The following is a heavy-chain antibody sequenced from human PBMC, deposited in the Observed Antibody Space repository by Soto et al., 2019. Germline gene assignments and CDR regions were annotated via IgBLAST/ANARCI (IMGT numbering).Heavy chain of an antibody. Sequence: PGESLKISCKGSGYSFTSYWISWVRQMPGKGLEWMGRIDPSDSYTNYSPSFQGHVTISADKPISTAYLQWSSLKASDTAMYYCARRRYCSGGSCWGFDYWGQGTLVTVSS. J-gene: IGHJ4*02. V-gene: IGHV5-10-1*01. CDR3: ARRRYCSGGSCWGFDY. CDR1: GYSFTSYW. D-gene: IGHD2-15*01. CDR2: IDPSDSYT.